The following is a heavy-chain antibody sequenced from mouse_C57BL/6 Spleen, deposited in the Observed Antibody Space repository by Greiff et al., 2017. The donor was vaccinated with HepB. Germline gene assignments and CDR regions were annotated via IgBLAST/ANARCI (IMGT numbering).Heavy chain of an antibody. CDR3: ARRGYGGLAY. Sequence: EVQRVESGGDLVKPGGSLKLSCAASGFTFSSYGMSWVRQTPDKRLEWVATISSGGSYTYYPDSVKGRFTISRDNAKNTLYLQMSSLKSEDTAMYYCARRGYGGLAYWGQGTLVTVSA. D-gene: IGHD2-2*01. CDR2: ISSGGSYT. CDR1: GFTFSSYG. V-gene: IGHV5-6*01. J-gene: IGHJ3*01.